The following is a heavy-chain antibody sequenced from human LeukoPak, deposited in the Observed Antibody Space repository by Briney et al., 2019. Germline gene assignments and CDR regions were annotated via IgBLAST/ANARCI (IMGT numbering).Heavy chain of an antibody. CDR3: ARLDIVVVVAAHNWFDP. Sequence: SETLSLTCTVSGGSISSSSYYWGWIRQPPGKGLEWIGSIYYSGSTYYNPSLKSRVTISVDTSKNQFSLKLSSVTAADTAVYYCARLDIVVVVAAHNWFDPWGQGTLDTVSS. CDR1: GGSISSSSYY. V-gene: IGHV4-39*01. J-gene: IGHJ5*02. CDR2: IYYSGST. D-gene: IGHD2-15*01.